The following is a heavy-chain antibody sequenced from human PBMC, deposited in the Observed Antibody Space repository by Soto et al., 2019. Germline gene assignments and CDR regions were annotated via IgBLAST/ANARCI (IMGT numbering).Heavy chain of an antibody. D-gene: IGHD2-2*01. J-gene: IGHJ6*02. CDR2: IYYSGST. CDR3: ARVRSSSTSRYDDYYGMDV. CDR1: GGSISSGGYY. V-gene: IGHV4-31*03. Sequence: SETLSLTCTVSGGSISSGGYYWSWIRQHPGKGLEWIGYIYYSGSTYYNPSLKSRVTISVDTSKNQFSLKLSSVTAADTAVYYCARVRSSSTSRYDDYYGMDVWGQGTKVTVYS.